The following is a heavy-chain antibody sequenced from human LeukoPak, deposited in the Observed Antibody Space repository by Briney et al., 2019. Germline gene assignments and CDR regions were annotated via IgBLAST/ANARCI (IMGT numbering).Heavy chain of an antibody. CDR2: IWYDGSNK. V-gene: IGHV3-33*06. CDR1: GFTFSSYG. D-gene: IGHD2-2*01. CDR3: AKGYQLPDY. J-gene: IGHJ4*02. Sequence: PGRSLRLSCAASGFTFSSYGMHWVRQAPGKGLEWVAVIWYDGSNKYYADSVKGRFTISRDNSKNTLYLQMNSLRAEDTAVYYCAKGYQLPDYWGQGTLVTVSS.